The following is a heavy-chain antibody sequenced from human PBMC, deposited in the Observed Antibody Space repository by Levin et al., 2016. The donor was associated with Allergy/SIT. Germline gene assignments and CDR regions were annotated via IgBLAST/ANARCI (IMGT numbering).Heavy chain of an antibody. J-gene: IGHJ6*02. D-gene: IGHD4-23*01. V-gene: IGHV3-48*03. CDR2: IRSSGSTI. CDR3: ARDGGNSYYYYGMDV. Sequence: VRQAPGKGLEWVSYIRSSGSTIYYADSVKGRFTISRDNAKNSLYLQMNSLRAEDTAVYYCARDGGNSYYYYGMDVWGQGTTVTVSS.